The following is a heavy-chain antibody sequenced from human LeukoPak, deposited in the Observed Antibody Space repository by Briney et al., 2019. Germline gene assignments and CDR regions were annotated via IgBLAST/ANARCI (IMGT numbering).Heavy chain of an antibody. CDR3: ATTVRGVISWFEP. CDR2: IYYSGST. CDR1: GGSFSGYY. V-gene: IGHV4-59*06. J-gene: IGHJ5*02. Sequence: SETLSLTCAVYGGSFSGYYWSWIRQPPGKGLEWVGYIYYSGSTYYNPSLKSRVTISVDTSKNQFSLKLSSVTAADTAVYYCATTVRGVISWFEPWGQGTLVTVSS. D-gene: IGHD3-10*01.